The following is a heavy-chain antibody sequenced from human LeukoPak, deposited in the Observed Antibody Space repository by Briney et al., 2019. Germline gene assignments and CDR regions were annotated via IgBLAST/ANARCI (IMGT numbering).Heavy chain of an antibody. CDR1: GFTFSDSA. CDR3: ARDLDTRNSYEFAY. D-gene: IGHD5-18*01. V-gene: IGHV3-7*04. J-gene: IGHJ4*02. Sequence: QAGGSLRLSCAASGFTFSDSAMNWVRQAPGKGLEWVANIKRDGSEKYYVDSVKGRFTISRDNAKNSLYLQMNSLRAEDTAVYYCARDLDTRNSYEFAYWGQGTLVTVSS. CDR2: IKRDGSEK.